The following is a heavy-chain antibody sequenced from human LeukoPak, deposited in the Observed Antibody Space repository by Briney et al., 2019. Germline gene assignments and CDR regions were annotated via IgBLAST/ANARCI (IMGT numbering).Heavy chain of an antibody. Sequence: GGSLRLSCAASGFTSSSYAMHWGRQAPGKGLEWVAFIRYDGSNKYYADSVKGRFTISRDNSKNTVDLQMNSLRAEDTAVYYCAKGGLDGKFYFDSWGQGTLVTVSS. V-gene: IGHV3-30*02. CDR3: AKGGLDGKFYFDS. D-gene: IGHD3/OR15-3a*01. CDR2: IRYDGSNK. J-gene: IGHJ4*02. CDR1: GFTSSSYA.